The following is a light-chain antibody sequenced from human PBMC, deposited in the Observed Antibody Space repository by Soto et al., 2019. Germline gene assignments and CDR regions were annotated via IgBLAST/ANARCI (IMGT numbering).Light chain of an antibody. CDR2: DVS. J-gene: IGLJ1*01. CDR1: SSDVGGYNY. CDR3: RSYAGSYTYV. V-gene: IGLV2-11*01. Sequence: QSVLTQPRSVSGSPGQSVTISCTGTSSDVGGYNYVSWYQQHPGKAPKVMIYDVSKRPAGVPDRISGSKSGNTASLTISGLQAEDEADYYCRSYAGSYTYVFGTGTKLTVL.